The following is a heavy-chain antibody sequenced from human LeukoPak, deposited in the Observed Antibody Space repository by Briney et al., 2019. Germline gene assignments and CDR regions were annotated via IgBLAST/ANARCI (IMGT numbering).Heavy chain of an antibody. J-gene: IGHJ6*02. V-gene: IGHV4-4*07. Sequence: PSETLSLTCTVSGGSISSYYWSWIRQPAGKGLEWIGRIYTSGSTNYNPSLKSRVTMSVDKSKNQFSLKLSSVTAADTAVYYCATCSGGSCYGYGMDVWGQGTTVTVSS. CDR3: ATCSGGSCYGYGMDV. D-gene: IGHD2-15*01. CDR1: GGSISSYY. CDR2: IYTSGST.